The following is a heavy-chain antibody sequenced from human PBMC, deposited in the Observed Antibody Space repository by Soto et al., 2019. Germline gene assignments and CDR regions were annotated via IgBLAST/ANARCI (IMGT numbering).Heavy chain of an antibody. V-gene: IGHV3-23*01. CDR2: TGGGIGP. D-gene: IGHD1-7*01. Sequence: EVQLLESGGGLVQPGESLKLACAASGFPFSNYAMSWVRQAPGKGLEWVSTTGGGIGPYYADSVKGRVTISRDNSKNTLYLQMNSLRAEDTAIYYCAKMPDGVNCNSPYCWGPGTLVTVSS. CDR3: AKMPDGVNCNSPYC. J-gene: IGHJ4*02. CDR1: GFPFSNYA.